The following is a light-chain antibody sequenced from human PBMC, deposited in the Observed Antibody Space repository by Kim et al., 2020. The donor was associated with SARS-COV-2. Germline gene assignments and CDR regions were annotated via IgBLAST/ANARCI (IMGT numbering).Light chain of an antibody. V-gene: IGKV4-1*01. J-gene: IGKJ1*01. Sequence: TINGKDRQVVVWSVNNMSYSARYQNKPGQPPQLLIYRAYTRESGVPDRFSGSGSGTDITLTISSAQAVNVADYHCQQYYATPFTFGQGTKVDIK. CDR3: QQYYATPFT. CDR2: RAY. CDR1: QVVVWSVNNMSY.